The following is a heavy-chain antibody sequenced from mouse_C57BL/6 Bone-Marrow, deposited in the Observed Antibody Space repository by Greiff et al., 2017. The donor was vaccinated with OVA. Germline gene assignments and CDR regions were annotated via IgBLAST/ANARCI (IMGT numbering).Heavy chain of an antibody. CDR3: ARYDYDGRPFAY. V-gene: IGHV7-3*01. CDR1: GFPFTAYY. CDR2: IRNKANGYTT. D-gene: IGHD2-4*01. J-gene: IGHJ3*01. Sequence: EVKLMESGGGLVQPGGSLSLSCAASGFPFTAYYMSWVRQPPGKALEWLGFIRNKANGYTTEYSASVKGRFTISRDNSQSILYLQMNALRAEDSATYYCARYDYDGRPFAYWGQGTLVTVSA.